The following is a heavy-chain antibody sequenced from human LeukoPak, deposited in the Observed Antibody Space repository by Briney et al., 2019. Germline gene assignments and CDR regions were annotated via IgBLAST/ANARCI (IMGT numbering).Heavy chain of an antibody. Sequence: ASVKVSCKASGYTFTSYGISWVRQAPGQGLEWMGWISAYNGNTNYAQKLQGRVTRTTDTSTSTAYMELRSLRSDDTAVYYCARKEGQNHLTVTIDWFDPWGQGTLVTVSS. V-gene: IGHV1-18*01. CDR1: GYTFTSYG. J-gene: IGHJ5*02. CDR2: ISAYNGNT. D-gene: IGHD4-17*01. CDR3: ARKEGQNHLTVTIDWFDP.